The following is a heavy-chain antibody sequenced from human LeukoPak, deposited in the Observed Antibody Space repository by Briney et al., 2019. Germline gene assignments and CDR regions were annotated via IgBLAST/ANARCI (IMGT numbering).Heavy chain of an antibody. D-gene: IGHD3-9*01. CDR2: IIPIFGTA. CDR1: GGTFSSYA. V-gene: IGHV1-69*13. CDR3: ASTFEGYYYYYYMDV. Sequence: SVKVSCKASGGTFSSYAISWVRQAPGQGLEWMGGIIPIFGTANYAQKFQGRVTITADESTSTAYMELSSLRSEDTAVYYCASTFEGYYYYYYMDVWGKGTTVTVPS. J-gene: IGHJ6*03.